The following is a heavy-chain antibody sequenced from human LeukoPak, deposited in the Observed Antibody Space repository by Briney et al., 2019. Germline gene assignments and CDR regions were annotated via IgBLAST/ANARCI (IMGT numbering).Heavy chain of an antibody. CDR1: GGSFSGYY. D-gene: IGHD3-22*01. Sequence: SETLSLTCAVYGGSFSGYYWSWIRQPPGKGLEWIGEINHSGSTNYNPSLKSRVTISVDTSKNQFSLKLSSVTAADTAVYYCASSYFDWLSLPYDSSGYYYWGQGTLVTVSS. CDR2: INHSGST. CDR3: ASSYFDWLSLPYDSSGYYY. J-gene: IGHJ4*02. V-gene: IGHV4-34*01.